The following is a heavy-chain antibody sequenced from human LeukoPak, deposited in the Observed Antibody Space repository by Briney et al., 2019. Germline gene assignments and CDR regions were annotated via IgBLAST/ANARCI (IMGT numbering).Heavy chain of an antibody. CDR1: GFPFNNYW. CDR3: VTDNARRAFDY. J-gene: IGHJ4*02. Sequence: GGSLRLSCAASGFPFNNYWLNWVRQAPGKGLEWVASIKTDGSETFYVDSVKGRFTISRDNAKNSLYLQMNSLRAEDTAVFFCVTDNARRAFDYWGQGTLVTVSS. V-gene: IGHV3-7*01. CDR2: IKTDGSET.